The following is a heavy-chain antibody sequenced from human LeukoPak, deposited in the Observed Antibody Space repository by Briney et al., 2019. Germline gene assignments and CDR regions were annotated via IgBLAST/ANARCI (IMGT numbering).Heavy chain of an antibody. V-gene: IGHV4-34*01. CDR1: GGSFIGYS. CDR3: ARSACYGAGSFPYYYYMDV. D-gene: IGHD3-10*01. Sequence: SETLSLTCAVYGGSFIGYSWSWIRQPPGKGLEWIGEINHSGRTNYNPSLKSRVTISVDTSKNQFSLKLSSVTATDTAVYSCARSACYGAGSFPYYYYMDVWGKGTTVTVSS. J-gene: IGHJ6*03. CDR2: INHSGRT.